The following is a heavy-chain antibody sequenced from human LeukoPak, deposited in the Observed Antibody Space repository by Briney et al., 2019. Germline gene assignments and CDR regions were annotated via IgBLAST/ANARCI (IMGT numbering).Heavy chain of an antibody. CDR3: ARGAHKRDDYGGFFDY. D-gene: IGHD4-23*01. Sequence: GGSLRLSCAASGFTFSSYAMSWVRQAPGKGLEWVSAISGSGGSTYYADSEKGRFTISRDNSKNTLYLQMNSLRAEDTAIYYCARGAHKRDDYGGFFDYWGQGTLVTVSS. CDR1: GFTFSSYA. J-gene: IGHJ4*02. CDR2: ISGSGGST. V-gene: IGHV3-23*01.